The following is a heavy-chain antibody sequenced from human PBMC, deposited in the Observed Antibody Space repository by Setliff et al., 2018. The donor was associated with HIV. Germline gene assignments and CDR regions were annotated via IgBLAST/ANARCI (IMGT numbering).Heavy chain of an antibody. D-gene: IGHD3-10*01. CDR3: ARARGRLSDFDI. CDR2: INPSGGST. Sequence: ASVKVSCKASGYTFTSYHIHWVRQAPGQGLEWMGIINPSGGSTNYAQKFQDRVTMTRGTSTTTVYMDLRSLRSEDTAVYYCARARGRLSDFDIWGQGTMVTVSS. J-gene: IGHJ3*02. CDR1: GYTFTSYH. V-gene: IGHV1-46*01.